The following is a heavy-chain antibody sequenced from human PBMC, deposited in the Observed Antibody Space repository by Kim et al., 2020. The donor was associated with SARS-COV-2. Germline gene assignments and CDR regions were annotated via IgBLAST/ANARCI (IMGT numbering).Heavy chain of an antibody. CDR2: ISSSSSYI. V-gene: IGHV3-21*04. D-gene: IGHD3-22*01. CDR1: GFTFSSYS. CDR3: ARDPIGKSDSSGYYIPYYYYGMDV. J-gene: IGHJ6*02. Sequence: GGSLRLSCAASGFTFSSYSMNWVRQAPGKGLEWVSSISSSSSYIYYADSVKGRFTISRDNAKNSLYLQMNSLRAEDTAVYYCARDPIGKSDSSGYYIPYYYYGMDVWGQGTTVTVSS.